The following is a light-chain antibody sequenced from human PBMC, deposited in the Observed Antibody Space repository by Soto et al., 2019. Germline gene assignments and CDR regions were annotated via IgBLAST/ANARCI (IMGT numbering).Light chain of an antibody. CDR1: SSDVGGYNY. Sequence: QSVLTQPPSASGSPGQSVTISCTGTSSDVGGYNYVSWYQQHPGKAPKFLIFEVSRRPSGVPDRFSGSKSGNTASLTVSGLQVDEEADDYCSSYAGSNNPVIFGGGTKLTVL. V-gene: IGLV2-8*01. CDR3: SSYAGSNNPVI. J-gene: IGLJ2*01. CDR2: EVS.